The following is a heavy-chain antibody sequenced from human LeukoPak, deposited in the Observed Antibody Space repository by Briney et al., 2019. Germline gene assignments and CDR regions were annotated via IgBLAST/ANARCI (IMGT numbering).Heavy chain of an antibody. CDR2: IYPGDSDT. V-gene: IGHV5-51*01. J-gene: IGHJ3*02. CDR1: GYSSTSYW. CDR3: ARYFSYSSDDAFDI. D-gene: IGHD6-25*01. Sequence: GESLKISCKGSGYSSTSYWLGWVRQMPGKGLEWMGIIYPGDSDTRYSPSFQGQVTISADKSISTAYLQWSSLKASDTAMYYCARYFSYSSDDAFDIWGQGTMVTVSS.